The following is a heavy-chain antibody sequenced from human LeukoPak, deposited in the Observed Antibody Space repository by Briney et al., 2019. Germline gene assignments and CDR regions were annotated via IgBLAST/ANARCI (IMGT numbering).Heavy chain of an antibody. D-gene: IGHD2-2*01. V-gene: IGHV4-59*06. CDR3: AVQLLLAQIDY. Sequence: PSETLSLTCTVSGGSISSYYWSWIRQPPGKGLEWIGYIYYSGSTYYNPSLKSRVTISLDTSLNQFSLNLRSVTAADTAVYFCAVQLLLAQIDYWGQGTLVTVSS. J-gene: IGHJ4*02. CDR2: IYYSGST. CDR1: GGSISSYY.